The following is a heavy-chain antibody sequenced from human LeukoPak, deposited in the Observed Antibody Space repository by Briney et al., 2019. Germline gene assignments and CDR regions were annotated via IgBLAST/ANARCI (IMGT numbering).Heavy chain of an antibody. Sequence: KPSETLSLTCTVSGGSISSYYWSWIRQPPGKGLEWIGYIYYSGSTNYNPSLKSRVTISVDTSKNQFSLKLSSVTAADTAEYYCARGPKAVAGTRYYYYGMDVWGQGTTVTVSS. V-gene: IGHV4-59*01. CDR3: ARGPKAVAGTRYYYYGMDV. CDR2: IYYSGST. J-gene: IGHJ6*02. D-gene: IGHD6-19*01. CDR1: GGSISSYY.